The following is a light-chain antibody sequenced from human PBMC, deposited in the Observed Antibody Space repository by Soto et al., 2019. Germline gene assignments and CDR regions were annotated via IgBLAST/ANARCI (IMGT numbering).Light chain of an antibody. CDR2: GAS. CDR1: QSVSIN. CDR3: QQYNNLPNT. V-gene: IGKV3-15*01. J-gene: IGKJ2*01. Sequence: EIVMTQSPATLSVSPGERATLSCRASQSVSINLAWYQQKPGQAPRLLIYGASARATGIPASFSGSGSGTEFTLSISSLQSEDFAVYYCQQYNNLPNTFGQGTKLEIK.